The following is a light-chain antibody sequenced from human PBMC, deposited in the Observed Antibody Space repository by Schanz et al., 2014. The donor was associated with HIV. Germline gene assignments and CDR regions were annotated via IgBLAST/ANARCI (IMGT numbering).Light chain of an antibody. V-gene: IGLV1-40*01. CDR3: GSCSTTNTCT. J-gene: IGLJ3*02. Sequence: QSVLTQPPSVSGAPGQRVTISCTGTSSNIGAGYDVHWYQQLPGTAPELLIYGNSNRPSGVPDRFSGSKSGTSASLAISGLQAEDEADYYCGSCSTTNTCTFGGGTKLTVL. CDR2: GNS. CDR1: SSNIGAGYD.